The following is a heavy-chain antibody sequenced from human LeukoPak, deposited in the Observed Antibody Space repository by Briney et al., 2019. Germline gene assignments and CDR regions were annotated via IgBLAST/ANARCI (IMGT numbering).Heavy chain of an antibody. CDR1: GGPISSGDYY. CDR2: IYYSGST. Sequence: SQTLSFTCTVSGGPISSGDYYWSWIRQPPGKGLEWIGYIYYSGSTYYNPSLKSRVTISVDTSKNHFSLKLSSVTAADTAVDYCAREGRRSSSSGFRWFDPWGQGTLVTVSS. CDR3: AREGRRSSSSGFRWFDP. V-gene: IGHV4-30-4*08. D-gene: IGHD6-6*01. J-gene: IGHJ5*02.